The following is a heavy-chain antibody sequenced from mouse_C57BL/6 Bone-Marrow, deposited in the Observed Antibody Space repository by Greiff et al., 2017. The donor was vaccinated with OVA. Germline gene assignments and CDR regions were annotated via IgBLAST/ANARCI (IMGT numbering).Heavy chain of an antibody. V-gene: IGHV1-52*01. CDR1: GYTFTSYW. J-gene: IGHJ1*03. CDR2: IDPSDSET. Sequence: QVQLQQPGAELVRPGSSVKLSCKASGYTFTSYWMHWVKQRPIQGLEWIGNIDPSDSETHYNQKFKDKATLTVDKSSSTAYMQLSSLTSEYSAVYYGATITTVVGPCVWGTGTTVTVSS. CDR3: ATITTVVGPCV. D-gene: IGHD1-1*01.